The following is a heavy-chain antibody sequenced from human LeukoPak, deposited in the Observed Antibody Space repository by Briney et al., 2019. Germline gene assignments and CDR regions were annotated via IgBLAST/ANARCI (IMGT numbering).Heavy chain of an antibody. V-gene: IGHV3-74*01. CDR3: ARDQLSYCDGDCP. Sequence: GGSLRLSCAASGFTFSNYWMHWVRQVPGKGPEWVSHINGDGSDTGYADSVKGRFTISRGNRKNTVYLQMNSLRAEDTAVYYCARDQLSYCDGDCPWGQGTLVTVSS. J-gene: IGHJ5*02. CDR2: INGDGSDT. D-gene: IGHD2-21*02. CDR1: GFTFSNYW.